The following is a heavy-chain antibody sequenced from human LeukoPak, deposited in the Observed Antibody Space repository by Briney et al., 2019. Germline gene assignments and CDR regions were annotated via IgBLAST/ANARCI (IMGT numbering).Heavy chain of an antibody. D-gene: IGHD2-21*01. CDR1: GASIRTANYY. Sequence: SETLSLTCTVSGASIRTANYYWSWTRQYPGKGLEWIGYMEYSVSTRYNPSLKSRVVILADTSKNQFSLNLRSVTAADSAIYYCVTYRPGDINWFDPWGQGILVTVSS. CDR3: VTYRPGDINWFDP. J-gene: IGHJ5*02. V-gene: IGHV4-31*03. CDR2: MEYSVST.